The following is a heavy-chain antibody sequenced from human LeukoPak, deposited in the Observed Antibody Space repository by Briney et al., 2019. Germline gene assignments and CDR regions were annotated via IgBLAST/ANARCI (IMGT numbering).Heavy chain of an antibody. Sequence: GGSLRLSCAASGFTFSSYGMHWVRQAPGKGLEWVAVISYDGSNKYYADSVKGRFTISRDNSKNTLYLQMNSLRADDTAMYFCTRVGVGGYWGQGTLVTVSS. CDR1: GFTFSSYG. CDR3: TRVGVGGY. D-gene: IGHD3-16*01. J-gene: IGHJ4*02. V-gene: IGHV3-30*03. CDR2: ISYDGSNK.